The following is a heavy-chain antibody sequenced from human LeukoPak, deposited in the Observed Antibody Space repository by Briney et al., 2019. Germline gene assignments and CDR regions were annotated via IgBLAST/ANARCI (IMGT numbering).Heavy chain of an antibody. CDR2: INHSGTT. CDR1: GGSFSDYY. D-gene: IGHD2-15*01. V-gene: IGHV4-34*01. J-gene: IGHJ5*02. Sequence: SETLSLTCAVYGGSFSDYYWSWIRQPPGKGLEWIAEINHSGTTNYSPSLKSRVTISVDTSKNQFSLKLSSVTAADTAVYYCARHGVATWFDPWGQGTLVTVSS. CDR3: ARHGVATWFDP.